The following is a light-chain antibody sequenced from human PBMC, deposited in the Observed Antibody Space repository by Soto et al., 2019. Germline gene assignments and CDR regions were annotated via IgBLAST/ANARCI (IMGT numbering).Light chain of an antibody. V-gene: IGKV3-20*01. CDR2: GAS. CDR3: QQYGSSPRT. J-gene: IGKJ1*01. CDR1: QTVSSS. Sequence: DIVLTQSPGTLSLSPGERATLSCRASQTVSSSLAWYQQKPGQAPRLLIFGASTRAAGFPDRFSGSGSGTDFTLTISRLDPEEFAVYYCQQYGSSPRTFGQGTKVEIK.